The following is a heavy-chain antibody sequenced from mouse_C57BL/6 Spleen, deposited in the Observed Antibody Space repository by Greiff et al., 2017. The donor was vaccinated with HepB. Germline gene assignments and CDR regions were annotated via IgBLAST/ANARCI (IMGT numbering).Heavy chain of an antibody. Sequence: QVQLKQPGAELVKPGASVKLSCKASGYTFTSYWMHWVKQRPGQGLEWIGMIHPNSGSTNYNEKFKSKATLTVDKSSSTAYMQLSSLTSEDSAVYYCAYSNYQDYFDYWGQGTTLTVSS. V-gene: IGHV1-64*01. J-gene: IGHJ2*01. CDR3: AYSNYQDYFDY. D-gene: IGHD2-5*01. CDR2: IHPNSGST. CDR1: GYTFTSYW.